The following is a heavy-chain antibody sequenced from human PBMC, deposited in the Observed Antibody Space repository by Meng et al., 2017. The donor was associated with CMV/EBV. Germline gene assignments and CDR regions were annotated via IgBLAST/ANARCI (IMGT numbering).Heavy chain of an antibody. CDR3: ARDRPIRETYYYDSSGYQPFDY. V-gene: IGHV1-18*01. J-gene: IGHJ4*02. D-gene: IGHD3-22*01. CDR1: GYTFTSYG. CDR2: ISAYNGNT. Sequence: QVQLVQSGAEVKKPGASVKVSCKASGYTFTSYGSSWVRQAPGQGLEWMGWISAYNGNTNYAQKLQGRVTMTTDTSTSTAYMELRSLRSDDTAVYYCARDRPIRETYYYDSSGYQPFDYWGQGTLVTVS.